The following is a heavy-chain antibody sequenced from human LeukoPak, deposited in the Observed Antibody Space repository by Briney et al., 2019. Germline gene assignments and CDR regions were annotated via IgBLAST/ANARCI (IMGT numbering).Heavy chain of an antibody. CDR2: IYYSGST. V-gene: IGHV4-59*01. Sequence: SETLSLTYTVDCGSFSSYYWSWIRQPPGKGLEWIGYIYYSGSTNYNPSLKSRVTISVDTSKNQFSLKLSSVTAADTAVYYCSGEGPYCSSTSCYPERWGQGTLVTVSS. D-gene: IGHD2-2*01. J-gene: IGHJ4*02. CDR1: CGSFSSYY. CDR3: SGEGPYCSSTSCYPER.